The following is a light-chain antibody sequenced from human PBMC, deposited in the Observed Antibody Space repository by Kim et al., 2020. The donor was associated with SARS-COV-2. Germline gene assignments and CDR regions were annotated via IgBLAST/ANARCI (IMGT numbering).Light chain of an antibody. CDR1: QSVSSNY. J-gene: IGKJ2*01. V-gene: IGKV3-20*01. CDR2: LAS. Sequence: ETVLTQSPGTLSLSPGESATLSCRASQSVSSNYLAWYHQRPGQAPRLLIYLASTRATGAPDRFSGSGSGTDFTLTIRRLEPEDSGVFYCQQYDTSPHTFGQGTKVEIK. CDR3: QQYDTSPHT.